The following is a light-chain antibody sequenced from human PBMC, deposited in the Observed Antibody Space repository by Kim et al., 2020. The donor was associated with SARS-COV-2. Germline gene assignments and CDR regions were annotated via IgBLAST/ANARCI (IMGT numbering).Light chain of an antibody. CDR3: QQRSSWPRT. V-gene: IGKV3-11*01. Sequence: EIELTQSPATLSLSPGERVTLSCRASQSISSYLAWYQQKPGQAPRLLIYEAPNRATGIPVRFSGSGSGTDFTLTISSLEPEDFAVYYCQQRSSWPRTFGQGTKLEI. CDR2: EAP. CDR1: QSISSY. J-gene: IGKJ2*01.